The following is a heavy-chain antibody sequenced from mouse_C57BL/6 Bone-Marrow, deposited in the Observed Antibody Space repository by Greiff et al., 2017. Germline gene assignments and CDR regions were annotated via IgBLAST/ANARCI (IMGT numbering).Heavy chain of an antibody. V-gene: IGHV1-64*01. J-gene: IGHJ4*01. CDR3: ARSYDYDDYTMYY. Sequence: VKLLQPGAELVKPGASVKLSCKASGYTFTNYWMHWVKQRPGQGLEWIGMMHPNGGSPDYNEKFKSGATMSVDNSSRTVYMELSSLTSEDSAVYYCARSYDYDDYTMYYWGQGTSVTVSS. CDR2: MHPNGGSP. D-gene: IGHD2-4*01. CDR1: GYTFTNYW.